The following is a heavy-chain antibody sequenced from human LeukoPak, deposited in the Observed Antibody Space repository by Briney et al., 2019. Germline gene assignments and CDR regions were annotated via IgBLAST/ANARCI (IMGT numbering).Heavy chain of an antibody. Sequence: RGSLRHSCAASGFTFSSYGMHWVRQAPGKGLEWVAFIRYDGSNKYYADSVKGRFTISRDNSKNTLYLQMNSLRAEDTAVYYCAKRAVVPAAPEYFQHWGQGTLVTVSS. CDR3: AKRAVVPAAPEYFQH. J-gene: IGHJ1*01. CDR1: GFTFSSYG. CDR2: IRYDGSNK. V-gene: IGHV3-30*02. D-gene: IGHD2-2*01.